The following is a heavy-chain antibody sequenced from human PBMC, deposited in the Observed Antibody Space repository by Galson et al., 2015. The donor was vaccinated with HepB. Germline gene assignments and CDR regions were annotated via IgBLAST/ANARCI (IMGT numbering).Heavy chain of an antibody. CDR2: IKQDGSEK. V-gene: IGHV3-7*05. CDR1: GFTFSSYW. D-gene: IGHD4-17*01. Sequence: SLRLSCAASGFTFSSYWMSWVRQAPGKGLEWVANIKQDGSEKYYVDSVKGRFTISRGNAKNSLYLQMNSLRAEDTAVYYCARESSGDYVLGYFDYWGQGTLVTVSS. CDR3: ARESSGDYVLGYFDY. J-gene: IGHJ4*02.